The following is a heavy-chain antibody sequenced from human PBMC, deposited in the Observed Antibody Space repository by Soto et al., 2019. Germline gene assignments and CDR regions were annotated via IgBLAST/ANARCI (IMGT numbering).Heavy chain of an antibody. CDR3: ARTGSNGSLDC. D-gene: IGHD3-16*01. J-gene: IGHJ4*02. V-gene: IGHV3-48*01. CDR1: GFTLSSYS. CDR2: ITGSSNTM. Sequence: EVQLVESGGGLVQPGGSLRLSCAASGFTLSSYSMNWVRQAPGKGLQWVSYITGSSNTMYDADSVKGRFTVSRDNAKNPLYLQMNSLRAEDTAVYYCARTGSNGSLDCWGQGTRVTVSS.